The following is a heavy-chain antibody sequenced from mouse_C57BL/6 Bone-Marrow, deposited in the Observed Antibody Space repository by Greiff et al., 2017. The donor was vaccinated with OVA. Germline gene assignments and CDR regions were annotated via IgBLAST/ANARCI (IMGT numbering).Heavy chain of an antibody. V-gene: IGHV5-9-1*02. Sequence: EVMLVESGEGLVKPGGSLKLSCAASGFTFSSYAMSWVRQTPEKRLEWVAYISSGGDYISYADTVKGRFTISRDNARNTLYLQMSSLKSEDTAMYYCTRRGITTVVAPHWYFDVWGTGTTVTVSS. D-gene: IGHD1-1*01. CDR3: TRRGITTVVAPHWYFDV. CDR1: GFTFSSYA. CDR2: ISSGGDYI. J-gene: IGHJ1*03.